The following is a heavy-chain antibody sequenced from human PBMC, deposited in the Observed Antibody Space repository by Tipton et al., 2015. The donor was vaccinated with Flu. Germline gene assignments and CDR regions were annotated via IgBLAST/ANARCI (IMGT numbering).Heavy chain of an antibody. J-gene: IGHJ5*02. Sequence: TLSLTCTVSGGSISSYYWSWIRQPPGKGLEWIGYIYYSGSTNYNPSLKSRVTISVDTSKNQFSLKLSPVTAADTAVYYCASTIVLGSIRWFDPWGQGTLVTVSS. V-gene: IGHV4-59*07. D-gene: IGHD2/OR15-2a*01. CDR1: GGSISSYY. CDR2: IYYSGST. CDR3: ASTIVLGSIRWFDP.